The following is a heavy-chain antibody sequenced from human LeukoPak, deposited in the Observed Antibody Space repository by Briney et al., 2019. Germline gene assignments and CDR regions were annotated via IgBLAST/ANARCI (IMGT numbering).Heavy chain of an antibody. Sequence: GVSLRLSCAASGSTFNISAMSWVRQPPGNGLEWVSGISGRGASTYYADSVTGRFTISRDNAKNTLYLQMDSLRAEDTAVYYCARGGYCSSTSCSKGRYYYYGMDVWGQGTTVTVSS. CDR3: ARGGYCSSTSCSKGRYYYYGMDV. CDR2: ISGRGAST. J-gene: IGHJ6*02. CDR1: GSTFNISA. D-gene: IGHD2-2*01. V-gene: IGHV3-23*01.